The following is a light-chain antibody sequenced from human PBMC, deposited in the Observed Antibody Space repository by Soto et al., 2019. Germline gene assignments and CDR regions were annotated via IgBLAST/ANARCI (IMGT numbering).Light chain of an antibody. V-gene: IGKV3-11*01. Sequence: EIVLIQSPATLSLSPGERATLSCRASQSVGTYLTWYQQKPAQAPRLLIYDTSNRATGIPARFSGSGSGTDFTLTISSLEPEDFAVYYCQQRTNWPPGLTFGGGTKVDIK. CDR3: QQRTNWPPGLT. CDR1: QSVGTY. CDR2: DTS. J-gene: IGKJ4*01.